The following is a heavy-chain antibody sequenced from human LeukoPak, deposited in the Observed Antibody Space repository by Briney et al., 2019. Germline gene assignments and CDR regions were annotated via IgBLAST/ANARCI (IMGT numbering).Heavy chain of an antibody. V-gene: IGHV4-59*01. D-gene: IGHD3-22*01. Sequence: SETLSLTCTVSGGSISSYYWSWIRQPPGKELEWIGYIYYSGRTNNNPSLTSRVTISVDTSKNQFSLKLSSVTAADTAVYYCARGAGEYYYDSSGYYYFDYWGQGTLVTVSS. J-gene: IGHJ4*02. CDR3: ARGAGEYYYDSSGYYYFDY. CDR1: GGSISSYY. CDR2: IYYSGRT.